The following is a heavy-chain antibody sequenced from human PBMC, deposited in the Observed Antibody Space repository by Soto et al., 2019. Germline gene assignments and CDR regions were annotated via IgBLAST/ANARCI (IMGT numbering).Heavy chain of an antibody. Sequence: QLQLQESGPGLVKPSETLSLTCTVSGGSISSSSYYWGWIRQPPGKGLEWIGSIYYSGSTYYNPSLKSRVTISVDTSKNQFSLKLSSVTAADTAVYYCARSDGTTVTDWFDPWGQGTLVTVSS. V-gene: IGHV4-39*01. CDR3: ARSDGTTVTDWFDP. J-gene: IGHJ5*02. CDR2: IYYSGST. CDR1: GGSISSSSYY. D-gene: IGHD4-17*01.